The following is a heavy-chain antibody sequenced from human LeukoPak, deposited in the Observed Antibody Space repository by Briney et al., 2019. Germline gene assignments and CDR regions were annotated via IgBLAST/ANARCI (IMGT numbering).Heavy chain of an antibody. CDR1: GVSLSGYY. V-gene: IGHV4-34*01. CDR3: AREGLRNVHNPLGY. Sequence: PSETLSLTCAVYGVSLSGYYWTWVRQPTGKGREGIVEIKQSERTNYNPSLRSRVTISIDTSKNQFSLKLTSVTAADTAVYYCAREGLRNVHNPLGYWGQGTLVTVPS. D-gene: IGHD5-24*01. J-gene: IGHJ4*02. CDR2: IKQSERT.